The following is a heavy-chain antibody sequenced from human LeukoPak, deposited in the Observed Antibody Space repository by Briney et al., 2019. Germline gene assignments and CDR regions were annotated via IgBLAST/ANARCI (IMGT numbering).Heavy chain of an antibody. CDR2: ITSGSSHI. Sequence: GGSLRLSCAASGFTFTNHGMNWVRQTPGQGLEWVSSITSGSSHIYYADSVKGRFTISRDNAKSSLYLQMNSLRAEDTAVYYCARDPYSGSYGADYYYYMDVWGKGTTVTISS. J-gene: IGHJ6*03. D-gene: IGHD1-26*01. V-gene: IGHV3-21*01. CDR1: GFTFTNHG. CDR3: ARDPYSGSYGADYYYYMDV.